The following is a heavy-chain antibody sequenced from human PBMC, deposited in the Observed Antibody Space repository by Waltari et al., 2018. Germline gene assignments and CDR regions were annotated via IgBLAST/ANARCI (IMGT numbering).Heavy chain of an antibody. CDR2: ISWNSGSI. Sequence: EVQLVESGGGLVQPGRSLRLSCAASGFTFDDYVMHWVRQAPGKGLEWVSGISWNSGSIGYADSVKGRFTISRDNAKNSLYLRMNSLRAEDTALYYCAKDPFDYWGQGTLVTVSS. CDR3: AKDPFDY. CDR1: GFTFDDYV. V-gene: IGHV3-9*01. J-gene: IGHJ4*02.